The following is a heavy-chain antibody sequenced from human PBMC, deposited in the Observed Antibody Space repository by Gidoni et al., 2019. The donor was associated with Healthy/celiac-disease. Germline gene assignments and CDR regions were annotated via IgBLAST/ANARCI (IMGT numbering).Heavy chain of an antibody. J-gene: IGHJ2*01. CDR1: GFTFSSYS. D-gene: IGHD4-17*01. CDR3: AGGTTVTTLYFDL. Sequence: EVQLVESGGGLVKPGGSLRLSCAASGFTFSSYSMNWVRQAPGKGLEWVSSISSSSSYIYYADSVKGRFTISRDNAKNSLYLQMNSLRAEDTAVYYCAGGTTVTTLYFDLWGRGTLVTVSS. CDR2: ISSSSSYI. V-gene: IGHV3-21*01.